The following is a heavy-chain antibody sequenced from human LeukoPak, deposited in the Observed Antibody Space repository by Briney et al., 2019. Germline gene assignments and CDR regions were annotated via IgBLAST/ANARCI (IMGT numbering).Heavy chain of an antibody. V-gene: IGHV3-74*01. J-gene: IGHJ4*01. Sequence: GGSLRLSCAASGFTISGFWMHWVRQVPGEGLVWVARMNSAGTTINYADSVKGRFTISRDNVRNTLHLQMNNLSHEDTAVYFCIREVQVRASASLGLWGRGTLVTVS. CDR1: GFTISGFW. CDR2: MNSAGTTI. CDR3: IREVQVRASASLGL. D-gene: IGHD1-1*01.